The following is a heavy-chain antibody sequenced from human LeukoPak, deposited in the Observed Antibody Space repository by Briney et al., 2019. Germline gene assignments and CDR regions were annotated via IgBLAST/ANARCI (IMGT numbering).Heavy chain of an antibody. CDR2: IIPILGIA. Sequence: GASVKVSCKASGGTFSSYAISWVRQAPGQGLEWIGRIIPILGIANYAQKFQGRVTITADKSTSTAYMELSSLRSEDTAVYYCAREDSGYDIGWFDPWGQGTLVTVSS. J-gene: IGHJ5*02. CDR1: GGTFSSYA. D-gene: IGHD5-12*01. V-gene: IGHV1-69*04. CDR3: AREDSGYDIGWFDP.